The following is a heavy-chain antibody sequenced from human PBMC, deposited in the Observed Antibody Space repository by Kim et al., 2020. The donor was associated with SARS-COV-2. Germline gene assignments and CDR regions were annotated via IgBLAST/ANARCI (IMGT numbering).Heavy chain of an antibody. D-gene: IGHD3-22*01. Sequence: KGRFTISRDNDKNSLYLQMNSLRAEDTAVYYCARDDDDSSGYYPHDGMDVWGQGTTVTVSS. V-gene: IGHV3-11*01. CDR3: ARDDDDSSGYYPHDGMDV. J-gene: IGHJ6*02.